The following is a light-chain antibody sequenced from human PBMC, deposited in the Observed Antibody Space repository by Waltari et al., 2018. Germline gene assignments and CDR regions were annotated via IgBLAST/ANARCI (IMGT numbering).Light chain of an antibody. V-gene: IGKV3-11*01. Sequence: EIVLTQSPATLSLSPGERATLSCRASQSVSTYLAWYQHKPGQAPRLLIYDASNRATGIPARFSGSGSGTDFTLTISSLEPDDFAVYYCQQSSTTPSTFGQGTKLEIK. J-gene: IGKJ2*01. CDR2: DAS. CDR1: QSVSTY. CDR3: QQSSTTPST.